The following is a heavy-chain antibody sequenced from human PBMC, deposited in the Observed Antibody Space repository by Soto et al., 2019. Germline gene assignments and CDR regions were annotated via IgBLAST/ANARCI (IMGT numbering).Heavy chain of an antibody. CDR1: GGPFGSSA. V-gene: IGHV1-69*01. CDR2: IIPVFDKA. CDR3: ARLRRDWGDAFDL. J-gene: IGHJ3*01. D-gene: IGHD3-16*01. Sequence: QVQLVQSGADVKKPGSSVKVSCKTSGGPFGSSAISWVRRAPAQGLEWMGEIIPVFDKANYAKTFQGRLTMTADEPTGTVFMQLSSLRSEDTAVYFCARLRRDWGDAFDLWGLGTFVTVSS.